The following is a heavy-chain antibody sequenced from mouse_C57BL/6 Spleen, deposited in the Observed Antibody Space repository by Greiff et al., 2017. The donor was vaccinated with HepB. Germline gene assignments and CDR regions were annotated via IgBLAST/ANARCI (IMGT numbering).Heavy chain of an antibody. CDR3: ASGEPHGSSRYAMDC. D-gene: IGHD1-1*01. V-gene: IGHV1-39*01. CDR1: GYSFTDYN. J-gene: IGHJ4*01. CDR2: INPNYGTT. Sequence: VQLQQSGPELVKPGASVKISCKASGYSFTDYNMNWVKQSNGKSLEWIGVINPNYGTTSYNQKFKGKATLTVDQSSSTAYMQLNSLTSEYSAVYYCASGEPHGSSRYAMDCWGQRTSVTVAS.